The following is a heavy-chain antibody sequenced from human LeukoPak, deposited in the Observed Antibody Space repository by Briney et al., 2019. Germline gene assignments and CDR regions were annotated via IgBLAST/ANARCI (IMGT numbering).Heavy chain of an antibody. CDR3: ARPVNRLFLF. Sequence: DPGGSLRLSCVGSGFSLSGDWMTWVRQAPGTRLEWVANIREDGGETYYVDSVKGRFTISRDNAKTSLYLQMNNLRAEDTAVYFCARPVNRLFLFWGPGTLVTVSS. D-gene: IGHD2-21*01. V-gene: IGHV3-7*01. CDR1: GFSLSGDW. J-gene: IGHJ4*02. CDR2: IREDGGET.